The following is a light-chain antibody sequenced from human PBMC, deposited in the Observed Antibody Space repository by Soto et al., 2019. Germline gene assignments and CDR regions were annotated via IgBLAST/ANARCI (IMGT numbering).Light chain of an antibody. Sequence: DIQLTQSPSFLSASVGDRVTITCRASQGINDYLAWYQQKPGKAPKLLIYASSTLQSEVLTRFSGSASGKEFTLTISSLQPEDFATYYCQQFNTSPLTFGGGTKVEVK. J-gene: IGKJ4*01. CDR3: QQFNTSPLT. V-gene: IGKV1-9*01. CDR1: QGINDY. CDR2: ASS.